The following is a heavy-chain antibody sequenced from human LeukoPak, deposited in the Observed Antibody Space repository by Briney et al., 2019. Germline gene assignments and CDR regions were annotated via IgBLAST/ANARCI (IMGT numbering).Heavy chain of an antibody. CDR1: GGSIRSYY. V-gene: IGHV4-59*01. CDR3: ARGIAAAVSFDY. D-gene: IGHD6-13*01. CDR2: IYYSGST. Sequence: SETLSLTCTVSGGSIRSYYWSWIRQPPGKGLEWIGYIYYSGSTNYNPSLKSRVTISVDTSKNQFSLKLSSVTAADTAVYYCARGIAAAVSFDYWGQGTLVTVSS. J-gene: IGHJ4*02.